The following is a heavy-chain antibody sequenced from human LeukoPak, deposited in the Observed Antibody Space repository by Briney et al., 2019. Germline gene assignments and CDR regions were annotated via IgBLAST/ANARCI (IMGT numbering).Heavy chain of an antibody. V-gene: IGHV4-34*01. CDR1: GGSFSGCH. D-gene: IGHD3-22*01. Sequence: PSETLSLTCAVYGGSFSGCHWSWIRQPPWQRLEWIGEINHSGSTNYNPSLKSRVTIAVDTSKNQFSLKLSSVTAADTAVYYCASLLGRDYYDSSGTNGDYWGQGTLVTVSS. J-gene: IGHJ4*02. CDR3: ASLLGRDYYDSSGTNGDY. CDR2: INHSGST.